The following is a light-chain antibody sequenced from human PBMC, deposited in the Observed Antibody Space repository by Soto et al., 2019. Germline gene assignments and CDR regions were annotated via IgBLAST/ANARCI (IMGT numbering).Light chain of an antibody. CDR1: SSNIGAGFD. V-gene: IGLV1-40*01. J-gene: IGLJ2*01. CDR2: ANI. Sequence: QSVLTQPPSVSGAPGQRVTISCTGSSSNIGAGFDVHWYQQLPGTAPQLLIYANINRPSGVPDRFSGSKSGPSASLASTGLQAEDEADYYCQSYDSSLSGVQFGGGTKLTVL. CDR3: QSYDSSLSGVQ.